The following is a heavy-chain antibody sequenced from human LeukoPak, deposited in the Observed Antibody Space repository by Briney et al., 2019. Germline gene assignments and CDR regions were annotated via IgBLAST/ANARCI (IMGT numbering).Heavy chain of an antibody. J-gene: IGHJ3*01. Sequence: SETLCLTRAVSGGSISSYYWTWIPHPPGKGLEWMGDIYISGNTNYNPYLKTRVTISVDTSKNQFSLRLSSVTAADTAVYYCARVRIGETSHDVSDVWGLGTMVTVSS. V-gene: IGHV4-59*13. CDR1: GGSISSYY. CDR2: IYISGNT. D-gene: IGHD1-26*01. CDR3: ARVRIGETSHDVSDV.